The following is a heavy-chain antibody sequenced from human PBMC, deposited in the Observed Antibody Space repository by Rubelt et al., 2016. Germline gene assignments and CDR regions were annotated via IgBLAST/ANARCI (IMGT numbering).Heavy chain of an antibody. CDR2: INPSGGKT. D-gene: IGHD2-8*01. V-gene: IGHV1-46*01. Sequence: QVRLEQSGAEVRKPGASVKVSCSASGYTFTNYYIHWVRQAPGQGLEWMGIINPSGGKTGYAPKFQDRVTLTRDTSTSTVFMELSGLRSEDTAVYYCTRDEVFFPSHTFDVWGLGTKVTVSS. CDR3: TRDEVFFPSHTFDV. J-gene: IGHJ3*01. CDR1: GYTFTNYY.